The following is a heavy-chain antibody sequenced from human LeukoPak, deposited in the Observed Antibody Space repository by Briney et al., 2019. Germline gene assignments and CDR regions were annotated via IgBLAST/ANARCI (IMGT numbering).Heavy chain of an antibody. CDR2: IYTSGST. D-gene: IGHD4-11*01. CDR1: GGSISSYY. CDR3: ARGSVSNAFDI. J-gene: IGHJ3*02. Sequence: SETLSLTCTVSGGSISSYYWSWIRQAAGKGLEWIGRIYTSGSTNYNPSLKSPVTMSVDTTKNQFSLKVSSVTAADTAVYYCARGSVSNAFDIWGQGTMVTVSS. V-gene: IGHV4-4*07.